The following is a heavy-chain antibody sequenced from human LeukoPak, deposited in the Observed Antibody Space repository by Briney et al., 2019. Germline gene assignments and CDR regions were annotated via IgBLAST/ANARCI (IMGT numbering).Heavy chain of an antibody. CDR2: IIPILGIA. J-gene: IGHJ6*02. D-gene: IGHD2-15*01. CDR1: GGTFSSYA. Sequence: GASVKVSCKASGGTFSSYAISWVRQAPGQGLEWMGRIIPILGIANYAQKFQGRVTITADKSTSTAYMELSSLRSEDTAVYYCAREKLVVAAKNGMDVWGQGTLVTVSS. V-gene: IGHV1-69*04. CDR3: AREKLVVAAKNGMDV.